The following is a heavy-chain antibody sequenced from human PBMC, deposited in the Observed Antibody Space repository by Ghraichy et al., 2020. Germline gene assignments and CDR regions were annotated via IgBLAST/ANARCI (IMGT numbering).Heavy chain of an antibody. Sequence: ASVKVSCKASEHTSTTYTMHWVRQAPGQRLEWMAWINAANGNTKYSQKFQGRVIITRDTSTTTAYMELSSLRSEDTAGYYCARGTSVPGTDWFDPWGQGTLLRVS. J-gene: IGHJ5*02. D-gene: IGHD1-1*01. CDR1: EHTSTTYT. CDR3: ARGTSVPGTDWFDP. CDR2: INAANGNT. V-gene: IGHV1-3*01.